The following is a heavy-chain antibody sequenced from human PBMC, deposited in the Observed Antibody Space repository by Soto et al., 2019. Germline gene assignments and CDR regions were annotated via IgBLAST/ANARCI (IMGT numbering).Heavy chain of an antibody. Sequence: SVKVSCKASGGTFSSYAISWVRQAPGQGLEWMGGIIPIFGTANYAQKFQGRVTITADESTSTAYMELSSLRSEDTAVYYCARGAVEVGATARYYYYYGMDVWGRGTTVTVSS. D-gene: IGHD1-26*01. CDR2: IIPIFGTA. J-gene: IGHJ6*02. CDR1: GGTFSSYA. CDR3: ARGAVEVGATARYYYYYGMDV. V-gene: IGHV1-69*13.